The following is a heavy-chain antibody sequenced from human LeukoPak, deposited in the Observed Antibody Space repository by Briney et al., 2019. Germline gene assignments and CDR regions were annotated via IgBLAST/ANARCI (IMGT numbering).Heavy chain of an antibody. CDR1: GGSISSSSYY. V-gene: IGHV4-39*07. CDR3: ARTYLTYYDSSGFEY. D-gene: IGHD3-22*01. CDR2: IYYSGST. J-gene: IGHJ4*02. Sequence: SETLSLTCTVSGGSISSSSYYWGWIRQPPGKGLEWIGSIYYSGSTYYNPSLKSRVTISVDTSKNQFSLKLSSVTAADTAVYYCARTYLTYYDSSGFEYWGQGTLVTVSS.